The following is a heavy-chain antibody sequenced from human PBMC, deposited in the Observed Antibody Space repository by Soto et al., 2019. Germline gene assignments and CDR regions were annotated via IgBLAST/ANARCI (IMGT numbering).Heavy chain of an antibody. D-gene: IGHD2-15*01. CDR2: ISGSGGST. J-gene: IGHJ4*02. Sequence: PGGSLRLSCAASGFTFSSYAMSWVRQAPGKGLEWVSAISGSGGSTYYADSVKGRFTISRDNSKNTLYLQMNSLRAEDTAVYYCAKDLPGYCSGGSRYRELAVYWGQGTLGTVSS. CDR3: AKDLPGYCSGGSRYRELAVY. V-gene: IGHV3-23*01. CDR1: GFTFSSYA.